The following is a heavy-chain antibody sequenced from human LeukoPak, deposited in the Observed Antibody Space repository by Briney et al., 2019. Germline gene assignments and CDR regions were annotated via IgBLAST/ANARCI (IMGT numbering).Heavy chain of an antibody. J-gene: IGHJ4*02. CDR2: INPNSGGT. D-gene: IGHD5-12*01. CDR3: ARAGSGGYSGYAKDY. V-gene: IGHV1-2*02. CDR1: GYTFTGYY. Sequence: GASVKVSCKASGYTFTGYYMHWVRQAPGQGLEWMGWINPNSGGTNYAQKFQGRVTMTRDTSISTAYMELSGLRSDDTAVYYCARAGSGGYSGYAKDYWGQGTLVTVSS.